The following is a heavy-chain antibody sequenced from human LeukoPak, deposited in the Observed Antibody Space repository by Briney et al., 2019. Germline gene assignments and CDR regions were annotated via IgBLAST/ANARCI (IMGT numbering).Heavy chain of an antibody. J-gene: IGHJ4*02. CDR3: AKDHSSGYYPEPFDY. Sequence: PGGSLRLSCAASGFTFSSYAMSWVRQAPGKGLEWVSAISGSGGSTYYADSVKGRFTISRDNSKNTLYPQMNSLRAEDTAVYYCAKDHSSGYYPEPFDYWGQGTLVTVSS. CDR1: GFTFSSYA. V-gene: IGHV3-23*01. CDR2: ISGSGGST. D-gene: IGHD3-22*01.